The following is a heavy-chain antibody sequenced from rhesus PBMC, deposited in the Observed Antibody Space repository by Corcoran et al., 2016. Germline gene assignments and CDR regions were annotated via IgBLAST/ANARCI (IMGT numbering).Heavy chain of an antibody. Sequence: QVQLQESGPGLVKPSETLSLTCAVSGASVSTHFWSWIRPAPGKGREWIGRIYNCGSTNYNPSLKSRFTISRDTSNNHFSLRLSSVTAADTAVYFCSKHGGDSGYHSGRSFDFWGQGLRVTVSS. CDR2: IYNCGST. J-gene: IGHJ3*01. CDR1: GASVSTHF. CDR3: SKHGGDSGYHSGRSFDF. D-gene: IGHD3-28*01. V-gene: IGHV4-160*01.